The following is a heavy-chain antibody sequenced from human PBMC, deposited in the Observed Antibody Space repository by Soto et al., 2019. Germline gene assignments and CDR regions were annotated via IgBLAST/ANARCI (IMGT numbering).Heavy chain of an antibody. CDR2: IDSSGNTI. D-gene: IGHD6-13*01. Sequence: EVQLVESGGGLAQPGGSLRLSCAASGFTFSGYEMNWVRQAPGKGLEWVSYIDSSGNTIDYADSVKGRFTISRDNAKNSLYLQRNSLRAEDTAIYYCARDGPAADFDHWGQGTQVTVSS. CDR3: ARDGPAADFDH. J-gene: IGHJ4*02. CDR1: GFTFSGYE. V-gene: IGHV3-48*03.